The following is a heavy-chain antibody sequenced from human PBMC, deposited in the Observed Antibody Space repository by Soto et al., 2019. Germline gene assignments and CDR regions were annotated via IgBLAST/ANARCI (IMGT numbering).Heavy chain of an antibody. D-gene: IGHD1-1*01. CDR3: ARGRYGDY. CDR2: ISAHNGHT. Sequence: QVHLVQSGAEVKKPGASVKVSCKGSGYAFPTSGITWVRKAPGQGLEWMGWISAHNGHTNYDKKLQGRVTMTRDTSTSTAYMELRSLRSYDTDVYYCARGRYGDYWGQGALVTVSS. V-gene: IGHV1-18*01. J-gene: IGHJ4*02. CDR1: GYAFPTSG.